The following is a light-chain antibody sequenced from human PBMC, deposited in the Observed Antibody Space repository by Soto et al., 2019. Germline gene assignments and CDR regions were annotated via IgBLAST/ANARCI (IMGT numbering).Light chain of an antibody. CDR3: RSYTASSTYV. V-gene: IGLV2-14*03. Sequence: QSVLAQPASVSGSPGQSITISCTGTSSDVGGYNYVSWYQHHPGKAPKLMIFDVSNRPSGVSNRFSGSKSGNTASLTISGLQAEDEDDYYCRSYTASSTYVFGTGTKVTVL. CDR2: DVS. J-gene: IGLJ1*01. CDR1: SSDVGGYNY.